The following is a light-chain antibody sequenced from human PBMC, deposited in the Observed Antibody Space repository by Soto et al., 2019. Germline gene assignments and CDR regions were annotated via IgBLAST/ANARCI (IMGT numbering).Light chain of an antibody. Sequence: QSVLTQPPSVSGAPGQRVTISCTGSSSNIGAGYDVHWYQQLPGTAPKLLIYGNSNRPSGVPDRFSGSKSGTSASLAITGLQAEDEADYYCSSYTTGSTLPWVFGTGTKLTVL. CDR1: SSNIGAGYD. V-gene: IGLV1-40*01. J-gene: IGLJ1*01. CDR3: SSYTTGSTLPWV. CDR2: GNS.